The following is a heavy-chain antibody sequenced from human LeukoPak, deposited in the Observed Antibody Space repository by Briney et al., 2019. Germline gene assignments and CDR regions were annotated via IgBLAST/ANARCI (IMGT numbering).Heavy chain of an antibody. CDR3: ARGYGVVDY. CDR1: GGSVSSGSYY. Sequence: PSETLSLTCTVSGGSVSSGSYYWSWIRQPPGKGLEWIGYIYYSGSTNYNPSLKSRVTISVDTSKNQFSLKLSSVTAADTAVYYCARGYGVVDYWGQGTLVTVSS. CDR2: IYYSGST. J-gene: IGHJ4*02. V-gene: IGHV4-61*01. D-gene: IGHD4-17*01.